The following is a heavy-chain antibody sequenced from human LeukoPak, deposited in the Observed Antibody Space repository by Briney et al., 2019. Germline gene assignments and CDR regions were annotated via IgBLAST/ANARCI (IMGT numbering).Heavy chain of an antibody. CDR1: GGSFSGYY. V-gene: IGHV4-34*01. Sequence: SETLSLTCAVYGGSFSGYYWSWIRQPPGKGLEWIGEINHSGSTNYNPSLKSRVTISVDTSKSQFSLKLSSVTAADTAVYYCARGGYYYGYYFDYWGQGTLVTVSS. D-gene: IGHD3-22*01. J-gene: IGHJ4*02. CDR3: ARGGYYYGYYFDY. CDR2: INHSGST.